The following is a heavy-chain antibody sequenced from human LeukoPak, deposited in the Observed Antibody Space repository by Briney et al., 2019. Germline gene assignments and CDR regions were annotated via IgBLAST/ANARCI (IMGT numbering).Heavy chain of an antibody. Sequence: SETLSLTCTVSGGSISSYYWSWIRQPPGKGLEWIGYIYYSGSTNYNPSLKSRVTISVDTSKNQFSLKLSSVTAADTAVYYCARDNVGLATNWFDPWGQGTLVTVSS. CDR1: GGSISSYY. CDR2: IYYSGST. D-gene: IGHD5-12*01. CDR3: ARDNVGLATNWFDP. V-gene: IGHV4-59*01. J-gene: IGHJ5*02.